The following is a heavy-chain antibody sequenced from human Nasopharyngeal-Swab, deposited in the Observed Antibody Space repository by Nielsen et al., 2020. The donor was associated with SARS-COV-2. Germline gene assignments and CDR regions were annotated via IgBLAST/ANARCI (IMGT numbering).Heavy chain of an antibody. Sequence: ASVKVSCKASGYTFTSYYMHWVRQAPGQGLEWMGIINPSGGSTSYAQKFQGRVTMTRDTSTSTVYMELSSLRSEDTAVYYCATGNRLPDYGDWPCDYWGQGTLVTVSS. CDR3: ATGNRLPDYGDWPCDY. CDR2: INPSGGST. CDR1: GYTFTSYY. V-gene: IGHV1-46*01. D-gene: IGHD4-17*01. J-gene: IGHJ4*02.